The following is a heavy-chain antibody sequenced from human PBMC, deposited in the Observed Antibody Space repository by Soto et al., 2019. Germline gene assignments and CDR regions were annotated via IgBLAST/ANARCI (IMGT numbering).Heavy chain of an antibody. V-gene: IGHV5-10-1*01. Sequence: GESLKLSCQGSGYSSAGYWITWVRQKPGKGLEWMGRIDPSDSQTYYSPSFRGHVTISVTKSITTVFLQWSSLRASDTAMYYCARQIYDSDTGPNFQYYFDSWGQGTPVTVSS. CDR1: GYSSAGYW. D-gene: IGHD3-22*01. J-gene: IGHJ4*02. CDR3: ARQIYDSDTGPNFQYYFDS. CDR2: IDPSDSQT.